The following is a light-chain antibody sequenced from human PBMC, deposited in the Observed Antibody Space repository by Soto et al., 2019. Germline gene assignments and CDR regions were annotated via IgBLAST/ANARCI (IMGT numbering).Light chain of an antibody. Sequence: QSVLTQAPSASASLRAAVKLTFTRSSGHSSYAIAWQQQKPEKGPRYLMKVNSDGSHSKGDGIPDRFSGSSSGAERYLTISGLESEDDGDYYCQPWGSGIHVGFGGGTKLTVL. CDR1: SGHSSYA. CDR2: VNSDGSH. V-gene: IGLV4-69*01. J-gene: IGLJ2*01. CDR3: QPWGSGIHVG.